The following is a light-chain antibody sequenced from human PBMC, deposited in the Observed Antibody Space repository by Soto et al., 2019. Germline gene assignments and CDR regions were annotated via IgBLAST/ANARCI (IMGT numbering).Light chain of an antibody. J-gene: IGKJ4*01. CDR1: QSVNSN. V-gene: IGKV3D-15*01. CDR3: HKYYKWPLT. CDR2: GAS. Sequence: ETVMTQSPATLSVSPLERATLSFSASQSVNSNLAWYQQKPGQAPRLLIYGASSRATGIPDRFSGSGSGTDFTLTISSLLSEDFAVYYCHKYYKWPLTFGGGTKVDIK.